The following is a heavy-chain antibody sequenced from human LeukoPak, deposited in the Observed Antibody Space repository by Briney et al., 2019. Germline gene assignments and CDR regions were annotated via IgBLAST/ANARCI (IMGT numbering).Heavy chain of an antibody. Sequence: PSETLSLTCAVYGGSVSGYYWSWIRQPPGKGLEWIGDISHSGSTKYNPSLKSRVTISGDTSKNQFSLKLSSVTAADTAVYYCAREKVKTAMVTSPRKCYYYMDVWGKGTTVTVSS. CDR3: AREKVKTAMVTSPRKCYYYMDV. CDR1: GGSVSGYY. CDR2: ISHSGST. V-gene: IGHV4-34*01. J-gene: IGHJ6*03. D-gene: IGHD5-18*01.